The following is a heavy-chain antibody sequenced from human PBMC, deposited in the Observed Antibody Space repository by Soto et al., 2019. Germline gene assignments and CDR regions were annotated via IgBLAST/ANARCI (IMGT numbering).Heavy chain of an antibody. CDR3: ARARGGMNDFDY. D-gene: IGHD2-15*01. CDR1: GGSIRSYY. V-gene: IGHV4-4*07. J-gene: IGHJ4*02. Sequence: HVQLQESGPGLVTPSETLSLTCTVSGGSIRSYYWGWIRQPAGKGLEWIGRIYSSGGTNYNPSLKSRVTMSVDTSQNQFSLRLTAVNAADTGVYYCARARGGMNDFDYWGQGTLVIVSS. CDR2: IYSSGGT.